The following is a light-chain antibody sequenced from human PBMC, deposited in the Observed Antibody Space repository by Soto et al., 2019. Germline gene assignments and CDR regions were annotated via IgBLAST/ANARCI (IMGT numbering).Light chain of an antibody. V-gene: IGKV3-15*01. Sequence: VMTQAPATLSVSPGERATLSCRASQTINNNVAWYQLKDGQVPRLVIYGASTRATDIPARFSGSGSGTEFTLTISSLQSEDFAVYYCQQYGSSPFTFGPGTKVDIK. CDR3: QQYGSSPFT. CDR1: QTINNN. CDR2: GAS. J-gene: IGKJ3*01.